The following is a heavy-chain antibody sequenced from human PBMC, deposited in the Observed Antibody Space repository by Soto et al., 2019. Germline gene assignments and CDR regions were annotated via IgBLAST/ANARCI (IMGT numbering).Heavy chain of an antibody. CDR3: ARAVACSGGSCYSNWFDP. CDR2: IYTSGST. D-gene: IGHD2-15*01. V-gene: IGHV4-4*07. J-gene: IGHJ5*02. CDR1: GCSISSYY. Sequence: SETLTLPGTGSGCSISSYYWSWIRQPAGKGLEWIGRIYTSGSTNYNPSLKSRVTMSVDTSKNQFSLKLSSVTAADTAVYYCARAVACSGGSCYSNWFDPWGQGTLVTVST.